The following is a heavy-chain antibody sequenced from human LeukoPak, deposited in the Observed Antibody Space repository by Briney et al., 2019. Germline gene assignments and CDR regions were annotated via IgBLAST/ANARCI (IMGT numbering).Heavy chain of an antibody. Sequence: SETLSLTRAVYGGSFSGYYWSWIRQPPGKGLEWIGEINHSGSTNYNPSLKSRVTISVDTSKNQFSLKLSSVTAADTAVYYCARAFRSNPYNWFDPWGQGTLVTVSS. V-gene: IGHV4-34*01. J-gene: IGHJ5*02. CDR2: INHSGST. CDR3: ARAFRSNPYNWFDP. CDR1: GGSFSGYY.